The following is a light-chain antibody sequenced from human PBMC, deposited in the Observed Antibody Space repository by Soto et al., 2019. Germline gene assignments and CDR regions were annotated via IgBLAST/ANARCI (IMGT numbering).Light chain of an antibody. V-gene: IGKV1-39*01. CDR3: QQSYSTPPT. CDR2: AAS. CDR1: QSISSY. J-gene: IGKJ1*01. Sequence: MQMNQSPSSLSASVGDRVTITCRASQSISSYLNWYQRKPGKAPKLLIYAASSLQSGVPSRFSGSGSGTDFTLTISSLQPEDFATYYCQQSYSTPPTFGQGTKVDI.